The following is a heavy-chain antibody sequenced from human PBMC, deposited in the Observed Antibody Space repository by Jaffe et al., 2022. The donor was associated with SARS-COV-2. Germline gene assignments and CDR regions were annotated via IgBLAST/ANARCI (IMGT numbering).Heavy chain of an antibody. J-gene: IGHJ4*02. Sequence: EVQLVESGGDLAQPGGSLRLSCSASGFTFSTYWMTWVRQAPGKGLEWVASIKEDGSEKVYVDFVKGRFTVSRDNAKNSLHLQMHGLRAEDTAVYFCVRGLAGASMWVFAYWGQGTLVTVSS. D-gene: IGHD6-19*01. V-gene: IGHV3-7*01. CDR1: GFTFSTYW. CDR3: VRGLAGASMWVFAY. CDR2: IKEDGSEK.